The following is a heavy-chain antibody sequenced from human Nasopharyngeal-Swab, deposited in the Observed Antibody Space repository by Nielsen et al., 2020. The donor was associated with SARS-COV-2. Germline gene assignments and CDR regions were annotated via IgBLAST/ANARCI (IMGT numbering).Heavy chain of an antibody. J-gene: IGHJ6*03. Sequence: SVKVSCKASGGTFSSYAISWVRQAPGQGLEWMGGIIPIFGTANYAQKFQGRVTITADESKSTAYMELSSLRSEDTAVYYCASPRSVVPAAIEPYYYYYYYYMDVWGKGTTVTVSS. V-gene: IGHV1-69*13. CDR1: GGTFSSYA. CDR3: ASPRSVVPAAIEPYYYYYYYYMDV. CDR2: IIPIFGTA. D-gene: IGHD2-2*01.